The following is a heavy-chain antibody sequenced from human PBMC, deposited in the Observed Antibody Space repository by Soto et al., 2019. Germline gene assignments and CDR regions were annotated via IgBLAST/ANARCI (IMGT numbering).Heavy chain of an antibody. J-gene: IGHJ6*02. D-gene: IGHD3-10*01. V-gene: IGHV4-59*01. Sequence: SETLSLTCAVSGGSISSYYWSWIRQPPGKGLEWIGYIYYSGSTNYNPSLKSRVTISVDTSKNQFSLKLSSVTAADTAVYYCAREYYYGSAMDVWGQGTTVTVSS. CDR2: IYYSGST. CDR1: GGSISSYY. CDR3: AREYYYGSAMDV.